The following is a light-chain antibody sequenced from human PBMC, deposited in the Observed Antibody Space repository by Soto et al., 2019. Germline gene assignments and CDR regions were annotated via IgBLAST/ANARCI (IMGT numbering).Light chain of an antibody. CDR1: SSNIGAGYD. V-gene: IGLV1-40*01. CDR3: QSYDSRLSGYV. Sequence: QSALTQPPSVSGAPGQRVTISCTGSSSNIGAGYDVNWYQQLPGAAPKFLIYGNSNRPSGVPDRFSGSKSGTSASLAITGLHAEDEADYYCQSYDSRLSGYVFGTGTKVTVL. J-gene: IGLJ1*01. CDR2: GNS.